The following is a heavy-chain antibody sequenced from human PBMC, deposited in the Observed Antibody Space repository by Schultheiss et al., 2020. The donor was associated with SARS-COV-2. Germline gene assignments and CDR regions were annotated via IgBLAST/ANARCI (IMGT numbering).Heavy chain of an antibody. J-gene: IGHJ5*02. D-gene: IGHD2-21*01. CDR2: IYYGGST. V-gene: IGHV4-31*03. CDR1: GVSISSGKYY. CDR3: ARGRKGPRPYHPFDA. Sequence: SETLSLTCNVSGVSISSGKYYWSWIRQRPGKGLEWIGYIYYGGSTFYNPSLESRLTISADTSKNQFSLKMSSVTAADTAVYYCARGRKGPRPYHPFDAWGQGTLVTVSS.